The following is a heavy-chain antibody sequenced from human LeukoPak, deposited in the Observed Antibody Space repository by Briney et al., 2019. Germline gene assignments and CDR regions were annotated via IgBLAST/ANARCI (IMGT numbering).Heavy chain of an antibody. V-gene: IGHV1-69*04. CDR3: ADLTGDYYYYGMDV. Sequence: ASVKVSCKASGGTFSSYAISWVRQAPGQGLEWMGRIIPILGIANYAQKFQGRVTITADKPTSTAYMELSSLRSEDTAVYYCADLTGDYYYYGMDVWGQGTTVTVSS. D-gene: IGHD7-27*01. J-gene: IGHJ6*02. CDR2: IIPILGIA. CDR1: GGTFSSYA.